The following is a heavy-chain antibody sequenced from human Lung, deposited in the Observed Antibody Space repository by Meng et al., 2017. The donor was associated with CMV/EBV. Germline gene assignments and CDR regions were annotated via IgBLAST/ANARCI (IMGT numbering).Heavy chain of an antibody. CDR1: GFTFNSYA. Sequence: EVQLLESGGGLVQPGGSLRLSCAASGFTFNSYANWVRQAPGKGLEWVAAISGSGDRTLYAASVKGRFTISRDNSKNTLYLQMNSLRADDTAVYYCAKYSQRNYYDESLYWGQGTLVTVSS. D-gene: IGHD3-10*01. V-gene: IGHV3-23*01. J-gene: IGHJ1*01. CDR3: AKYSQRNYYDESLY. CDR2: ISGSGDRT.